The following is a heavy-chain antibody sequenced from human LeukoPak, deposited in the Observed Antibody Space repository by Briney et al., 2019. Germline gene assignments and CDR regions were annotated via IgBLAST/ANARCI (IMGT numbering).Heavy chain of an antibody. V-gene: IGHV3-15*01. CDR3: AKDRGDKITTRHFDY. D-gene: IGHD6-6*01. Sequence: GGSLRLSCAASGFTFSNAWMSWVRQAPGKGLEWVGRIKSKTDGGTTDYAAPVKGRFTISRDNSKNTLYLQMNSLRAEDTAVYYCAKDRGDKITTRHFDYWGQGTLVTVSS. CDR2: IKSKTDGGTT. J-gene: IGHJ4*02. CDR1: GFTFSNAW.